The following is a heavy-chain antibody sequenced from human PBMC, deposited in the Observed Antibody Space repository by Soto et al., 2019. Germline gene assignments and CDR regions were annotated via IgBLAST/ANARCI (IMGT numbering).Heavy chain of an antibody. V-gene: IGHV1-69*12. CDR3: ARSDYYYYAMDV. Sequence: QVQLVQSGAEVKKPGSSVKVSCKASAGTFRTYAISWVRQAPGQGLEWMGGIIPILVTTNYAQKFEDRVTITADESTSTVYMDLSSLSSEDTAVYYWARSDYYYYAMDVWGQGTTVTVSS. CDR1: AGTFRTYA. CDR2: IIPILVTT. J-gene: IGHJ6*02.